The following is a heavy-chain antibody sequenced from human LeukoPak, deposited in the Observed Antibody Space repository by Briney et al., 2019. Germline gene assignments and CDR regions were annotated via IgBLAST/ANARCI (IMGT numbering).Heavy chain of an antibody. CDR3: AKDGPGIVGATPPLDY. CDR1: GFTFSSYA. Sequence: PGGSLRLSCAASGFTFSSYAMSWVRQAPGKGLEWVSAISGSGGSTYYADSVKGRFTISRDNSKNTLYLQMNSLRAEDTAVYYCAKDGPGIVGATPPLDYWGQGTLVTVSP. CDR2: ISGSGGST. J-gene: IGHJ4*02. D-gene: IGHD1-26*01. V-gene: IGHV3-23*01.